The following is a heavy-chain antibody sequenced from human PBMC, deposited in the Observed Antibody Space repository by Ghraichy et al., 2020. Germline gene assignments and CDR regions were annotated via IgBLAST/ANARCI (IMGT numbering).Heavy chain of an antibody. D-gene: IGHD4-17*01. V-gene: IGHV5-51*01. CDR2: IYPGDSDT. J-gene: IGHJ4*02. CDR3: ASGRTYGDYLPSGTLCFDY. Sequence: GESLNISCKGSGYSFTSYWIGWVRQMPGKGLEWMGIIYPGDSDTRYSPSFQGQVTISADKSISTAYLQWSSLKASDTAMYYCASGRTYGDYLPSGTLCFDYWGQGTLVTVSS. CDR1: GYSFTSYW.